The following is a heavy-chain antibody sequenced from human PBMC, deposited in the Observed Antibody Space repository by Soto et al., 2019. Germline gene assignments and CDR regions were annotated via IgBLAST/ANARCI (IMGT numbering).Heavy chain of an antibody. CDR3: AKDAEAGNGDHDLYAP. D-gene: IGHD6-19*01. V-gene: IGHV3-23*01. CDR2: IGGSET. CDR1: GFTFSIYA. Sequence: GGSLRLSCAASGFTFSIYAMSWVRQAPGGGLEWVSTIGGSETYYADSVKGRFTISRDNSKNALFLQMNSLRVEDTAIYYCAKDAEAGNGDHDLYAPSGQGTLVTGSS. J-gene: IGHJ5*02.